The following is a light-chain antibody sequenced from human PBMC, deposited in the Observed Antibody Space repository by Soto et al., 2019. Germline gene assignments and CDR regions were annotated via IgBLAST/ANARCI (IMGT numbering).Light chain of an antibody. Sequence: DIQMTQSPSTLSASVGDRVTITCRASQSISSWLAWYQQKPGKAPKLLIYDASSLESGVPSRFSCSGSGTEFTLAISSLQPDDFATYYCQHYNSYPTFGQGTKVDIK. J-gene: IGKJ1*01. CDR1: QSISSW. CDR2: DAS. CDR3: QHYNSYPT. V-gene: IGKV1-5*01.